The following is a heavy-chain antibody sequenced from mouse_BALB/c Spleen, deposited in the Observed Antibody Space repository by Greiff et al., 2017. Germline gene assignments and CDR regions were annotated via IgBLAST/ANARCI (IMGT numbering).Heavy chain of an antibody. D-gene: IGHD2-13*01. J-gene: IGHJ3*01. CDR3: ARDYTLAY. CDR2: ISYSGST. Sequence: DVKLQESGPGLVKPSQSLSLTCTVTGYSITSDYAWNWIRQFPGNKLEWMGYISYSGSTSYNPSLKSRISITRDTSKNQFFLQLNSVTTEDTATYYCARDYTLAYWGQGTLVTVSA. V-gene: IGHV3-2*02. CDR1: GYSITSDYA.